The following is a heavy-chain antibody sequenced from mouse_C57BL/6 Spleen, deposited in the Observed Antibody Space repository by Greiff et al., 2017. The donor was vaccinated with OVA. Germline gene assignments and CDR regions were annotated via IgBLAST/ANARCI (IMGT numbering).Heavy chain of an antibody. D-gene: IGHD2-4*01. CDR2: IWTGGGT. Sequence: QVQLKESGPGLVAPSQSLSITCTVSGFSFTSYAISWVRQPPGKGLEWLGVIWTGGGTNYNSAHKAKQSISKDNSKSQVFLKVNRLQTDDTARYYCARKLWDYDGGLDYWGQGTTLTVSS. CDR1: GFSFTSYA. J-gene: IGHJ2*01. CDR3: ARKLWDYDGGLDY. V-gene: IGHV2-9-1*01.